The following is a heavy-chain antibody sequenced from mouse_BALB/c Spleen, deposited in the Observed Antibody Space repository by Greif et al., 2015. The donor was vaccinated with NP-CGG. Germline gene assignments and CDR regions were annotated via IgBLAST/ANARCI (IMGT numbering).Heavy chain of an antibody. CDR3: ARKGENYEKGFAY. Sequence: VQLQQSGPGLVKPSQSLSLTCTVTGYSITSDYAWNWIRQFPGNKLEWMGYISYSGSTSYNPSLKSRISITRDTSKNQFFLQLNSVTTEDTATYYCARKGENYEKGFAYWGQGTLVTVSA. V-gene: IGHV3-2*02. CDR1: GYSITSDYA. J-gene: IGHJ3*01. D-gene: IGHD2-4*01. CDR2: ISYSGST.